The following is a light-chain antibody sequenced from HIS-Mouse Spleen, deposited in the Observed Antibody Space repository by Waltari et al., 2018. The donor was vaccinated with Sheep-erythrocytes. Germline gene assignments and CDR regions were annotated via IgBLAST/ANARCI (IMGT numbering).Light chain of an antibody. Sequence: QSALTQPASVSGSPGQSITISCTGTSSAVGSYTLVSWYQQHPGKAPKLRIYEGSKRPSGVSNRFSGSKSGNTASLTISGLQAEDEADYYCCSYAGSSTPWVFGGGTKLTVL. J-gene: IGLJ3*02. CDR2: EGS. CDR3: CSYAGSSTPWV. V-gene: IGLV2-23*01. CDR1: SSAVGSYTL.